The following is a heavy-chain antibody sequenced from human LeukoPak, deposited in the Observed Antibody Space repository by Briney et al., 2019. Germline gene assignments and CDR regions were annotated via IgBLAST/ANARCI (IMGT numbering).Heavy chain of an antibody. D-gene: IGHD2-2*01. V-gene: IGHV3-48*04. Sequence: GGSLRLSCAASGFTFSSDSMNWVRQAPGKGPEWGSYISGSGSTIYYADSVKGRFTISRDNAKNSLFLQMNSLRAEDTAIYYCARDQSGYCGSSTCYAGEFDYWGQGTLVTVSS. CDR1: GFTFSSDS. CDR2: ISGSGSTI. CDR3: ARDQSGYCGSSTCYAGEFDY. J-gene: IGHJ4*02.